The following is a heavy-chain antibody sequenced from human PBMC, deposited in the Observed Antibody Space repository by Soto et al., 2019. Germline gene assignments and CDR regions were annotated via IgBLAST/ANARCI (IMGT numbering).Heavy chain of an antibody. CDR1: GYTFTSYG. CDR2: ISAYNGNT. V-gene: IGHV1-18*01. Sequence: ASVKVSCKASGYTFTSYGISWVRQAPGQGLEWMGWISAYNGNTNYAQKLQGRVTMTTDTSTSTAYMELRSLRSDDTAVYYCARDTRLGRHDDSSGYYGTGEFDYWGQGTLVTVSS. CDR3: ARDTRLGRHDDSSGYYGTGEFDY. D-gene: IGHD3-22*01. J-gene: IGHJ4*02.